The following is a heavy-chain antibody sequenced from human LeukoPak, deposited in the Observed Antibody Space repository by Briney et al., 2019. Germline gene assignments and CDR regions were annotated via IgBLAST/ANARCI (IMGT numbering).Heavy chain of an antibody. J-gene: IGHJ4*02. Sequence: GGSLRLSCAVSGYIFSDHYIDWVRQAPGKGLGWVGHTKNKADNFATEYAASVIGRFIISRDDSTNSVFLQMNSLKTDDTAVYYFTRWRSGVSDWGQGTLVTVSS. V-gene: IGHV3-72*01. CDR2: TKNKADNFAT. CDR1: GYIFSDHY. CDR3: TRWRSGVSD. D-gene: IGHD3-3*01.